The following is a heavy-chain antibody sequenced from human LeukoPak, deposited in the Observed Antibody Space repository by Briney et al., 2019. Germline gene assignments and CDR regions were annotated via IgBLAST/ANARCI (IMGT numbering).Heavy chain of an antibody. CDR1: GYTFTSYG. CDR3: ARDLSSTPNWEFDY. CDR2: ISAYNGNT. Sequence: ASVKVSCKASGYTFTSYGISWVRQAPGQGLEWMGWISAYNGNTNYAQKLQGRVTMTTDTSTSTACMELRSLRSDDTAVYYCARDLSSTPNWEFDYWGQGTLVTVSS. J-gene: IGHJ4*02. V-gene: IGHV1-18*01. D-gene: IGHD7-27*01.